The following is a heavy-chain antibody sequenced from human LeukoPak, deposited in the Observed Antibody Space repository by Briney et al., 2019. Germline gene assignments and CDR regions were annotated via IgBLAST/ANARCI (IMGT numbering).Heavy chain of an antibody. Sequence: KPSETLSLTCAVSGYSISSGYYWGWIRQPPRKGLEWIGSIYHSGSTYYNPSLKSRVTISVDTSKNQFSLKLSSVTAADTAVYYCARVDIVVVPAASQYYFDYWGQGTLVTVSS. J-gene: IGHJ4*02. V-gene: IGHV4-38-2*01. D-gene: IGHD2-2*01. CDR1: GYSISSGYY. CDR2: IYHSGST. CDR3: ARVDIVVVPAASQYYFDY.